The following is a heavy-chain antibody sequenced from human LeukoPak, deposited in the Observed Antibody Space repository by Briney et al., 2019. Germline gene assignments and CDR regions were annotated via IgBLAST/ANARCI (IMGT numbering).Heavy chain of an antibody. J-gene: IGHJ5*02. CDR3: ARRRIAAAGTGYNWFDP. V-gene: IGHV3-48*01. D-gene: IGHD6-13*01. Sequence: GGSLRLSCAASGFTFSSYSMNWVRQAPGKGLEWVSYISSSSSTIYYADSVKGRFTISRDNAKNSLHLRMNSLRAEDTAVYYCARRRIAAAGTGYNWFDPWGQGTLVTVSS. CDR2: ISSSSSTI. CDR1: GFTFSSYS.